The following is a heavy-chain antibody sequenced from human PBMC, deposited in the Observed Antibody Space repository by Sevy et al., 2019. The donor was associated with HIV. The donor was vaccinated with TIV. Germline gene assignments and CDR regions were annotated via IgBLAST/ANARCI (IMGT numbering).Heavy chain of an antibody. D-gene: IGHD6-19*01. Sequence: GGSLRLSCAATGFTFSNYAMHWVRQAPGKGLEWVAIIWSDGAYQYHGDSVKGRFTISRDNSKNTLYLQMNSLRAEDTAVYYCAGWSSAWTLFDYWGQGTLVTVSS. CDR3: AGWSSAWTLFDY. CDR1: GFTFSNYA. J-gene: IGHJ4*02. CDR2: IWSDGAYQ. V-gene: IGHV3-33*01.